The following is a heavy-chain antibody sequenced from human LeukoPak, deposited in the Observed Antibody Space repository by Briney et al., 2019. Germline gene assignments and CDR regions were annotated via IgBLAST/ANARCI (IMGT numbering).Heavy chain of an antibody. V-gene: IGHV1-69*05. CDR1: GYTFTSYG. CDR3: ARSPLGTAAAGTALRLNWFDP. CDR2: IIPIFGTA. J-gene: IGHJ5*02. D-gene: IGHD6-13*01. Sequence: ASVKVSCKASGYTFTSYGISWVRQAPGQGLEWMGGIIPIFGTANYAQKFQGRVTITTDESTSTAYMELSSLRSEDTAVYYCARSPLGTAAAGTALRLNWFDPWGQGTLVTVSS.